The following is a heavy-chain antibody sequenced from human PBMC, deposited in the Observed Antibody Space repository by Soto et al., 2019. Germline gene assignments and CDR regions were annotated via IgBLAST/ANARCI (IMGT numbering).Heavy chain of an antibody. CDR2: ISGSSGST. CDR1: GFTFSSYA. D-gene: IGHD2-15*01. CDR3: AKDGGVSSWKYCSGGSCYYYYMDV. J-gene: IGHJ6*03. V-gene: IGHV3-23*01. Sequence: GESLKISCAASGFTFSSYAMSWVRQAPGKGLEWVSAISGSSGSTYYADSVKGRFSISRDNSKNTVYLQMSSLRAEDTAVYYCAKDGGVSSWKYCSGGSCYYYYMDVWGKGTTVTVSS.